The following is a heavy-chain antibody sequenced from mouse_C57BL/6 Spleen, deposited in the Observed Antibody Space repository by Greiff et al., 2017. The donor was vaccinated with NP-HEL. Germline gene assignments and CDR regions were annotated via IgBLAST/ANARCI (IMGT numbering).Heavy chain of an antibody. Sequence: QVQLQQPGAELVKPGASVKLSCKASGYTFTSYWMQWVKQRPGQGLEWIGEIDPSDSYTNYNQKFKGKATLTVDTSSSTAYMQLSSLTSEDSAVYYCARRYYGSSYLYFDYWGQGTTLTVSS. CDR3: ARRYYGSSYLYFDY. D-gene: IGHD1-1*01. CDR2: IDPSDSYT. V-gene: IGHV1-50*01. CDR1: GYTFTSYW. J-gene: IGHJ2*01.